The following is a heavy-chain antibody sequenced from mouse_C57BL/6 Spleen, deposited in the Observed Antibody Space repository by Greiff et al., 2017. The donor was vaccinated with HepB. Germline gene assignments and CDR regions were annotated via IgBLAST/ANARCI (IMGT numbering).Heavy chain of an antibody. Sequence: EVQLVESGPGLVKPSQSLSLTCSVTGYSITSGYYWNWIRQFPGNKLEWMGYISYDGSNNYNPSLKNRISITRDTSKNQFFLKLNSVTTEDTATYYCARGFLITTGAWFAYWGQGTLVTVSA. J-gene: IGHJ3*01. CDR2: ISYDGSN. D-gene: IGHD2-4*01. CDR1: GYSITSGYY. V-gene: IGHV3-6*01. CDR3: ARGFLITTGAWFAY.